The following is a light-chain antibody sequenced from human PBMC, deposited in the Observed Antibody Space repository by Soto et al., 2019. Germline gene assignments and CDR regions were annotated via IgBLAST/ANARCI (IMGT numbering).Light chain of an antibody. CDR2: GAS. Sequence: EIVMTQSPATLSVSPGESATLSCRASQSINRDLAWYVQKPGQAPRRVIYGASTWGTGVPPRFTGSGSGTEFTLTTSGLQSEDFACYYCQQDNSWPITFCSGTRLENK. V-gene: IGKV3D-15*01. J-gene: IGKJ5*01. CDR1: QSINRD. CDR3: QQDNSWPIT.